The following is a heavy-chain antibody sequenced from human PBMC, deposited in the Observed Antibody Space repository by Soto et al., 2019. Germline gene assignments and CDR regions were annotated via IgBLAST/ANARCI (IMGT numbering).Heavy chain of an antibody. CDR3: ARDTSIDYYDSSGYPSFDY. V-gene: IGHV3-74*01. CDR2: INSDGSST. J-gene: IGHJ4*02. CDR1: GFTFSSYW. D-gene: IGHD3-22*01. Sequence: GGSLRLSCAASGFTFSSYWMHWVRQAPGKGLVWVSRINSDGSSTSYADSVKGRFTISRDNAKNTLYLQMNSLRAEDTAVYYCARDTSIDYYDSSGYPSFDYGGQGTLVTVSS.